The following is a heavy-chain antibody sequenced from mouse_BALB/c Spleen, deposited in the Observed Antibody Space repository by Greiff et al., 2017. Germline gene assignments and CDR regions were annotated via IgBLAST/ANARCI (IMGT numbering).Heavy chain of an antibody. J-gene: IGHJ2*01. CDR1: GFTFSSYA. CDR2: ISSGGST. Sequence: EVKLMESGGGLVKPGGSLKLSCAASGFTFSSYAMSWVRQTPEKRLEWVASISSGGSTYYPDSVKGRFTISRDNARNILYLQMSSLRSEDTAMYYCARGDGYFKNYFDYWGQGTTLTVSS. CDR3: ARGDGYFKNYFDY. D-gene: IGHD2-3*01. V-gene: IGHV5-6-5*01.